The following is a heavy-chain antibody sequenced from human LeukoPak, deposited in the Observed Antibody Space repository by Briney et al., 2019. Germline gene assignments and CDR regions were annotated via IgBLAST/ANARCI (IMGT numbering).Heavy chain of an antibody. J-gene: IGHJ6*02. CDR3: AIPEEPFGVVIMSAYYYYGMDV. V-gene: IGHV1-69*01. CDR1: GGTFSSYA. Sequence: ASVNVSCKASGGTFSSYAISWVRQAPGQGLEWMGGIIPIFGTANYAQKFQGRVTITADESSSTAYMKLSSLRSEDTAVYYCAIPEEPFGVVIMSAYYYYGMDVWGQGTTVTVS. D-gene: IGHD3-3*01. CDR2: IIPIFGTA.